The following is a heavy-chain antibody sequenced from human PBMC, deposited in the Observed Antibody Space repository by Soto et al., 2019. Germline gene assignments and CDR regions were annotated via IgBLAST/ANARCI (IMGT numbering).Heavy chain of an antibody. CDR2: ISGSGDST. D-gene: IGHD1-26*01. J-gene: IGHJ4*02. Sequence: EVQLLESGGGLVQPGGSLRLSCAASGFTFSSYAMRWVRQAPVKGLEWVSAISGSGDSTYYADSVKGRFTISRDNSKNTLYLQMTSLSAEDTAVYYCARRGGGSYYDYWGQGTLVTVSS. CDR3: ARRGGGSYYDY. CDR1: GFTFSSYA. V-gene: IGHV3-23*01.